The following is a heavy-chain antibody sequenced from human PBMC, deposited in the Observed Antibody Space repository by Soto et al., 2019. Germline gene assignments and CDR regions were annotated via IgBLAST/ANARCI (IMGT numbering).Heavy chain of an antibody. CDR3: ARRSYCEGDCTRWPYDYYGMDV. CDR1: GYSFTSYH. D-gene: IGHD2-21*02. Sequence: EVQLVQSGAEVKKPGESLKISCKGSGYSFTSYHIVWVRQMPGKGLEWMGIIYPGDSETRYSPSLQGQVTMSAHKSTSTAYLQWSSLKASATTMYYCARRSYCEGDCTRWPYDYYGMDVWGQGTTVTVSS. J-gene: IGHJ6*02. V-gene: IGHV5-51*01. CDR2: IYPGDSET.